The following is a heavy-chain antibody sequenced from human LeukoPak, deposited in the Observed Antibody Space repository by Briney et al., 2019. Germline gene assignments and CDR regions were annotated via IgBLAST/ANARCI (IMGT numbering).Heavy chain of an antibody. D-gene: IGHD6-13*01. V-gene: IGHV3-21*01. J-gene: IGHJ4*02. Sequence: PGGSLRLSCAASGFTFSSYSMNWVRQAPGKGLEWVSSISSSSSYIYHADSVKGRFTISRDNAKNSLYLQMKSLRAEDTAVYYCARDPYSSSWFDYWGQGTLVTVSS. CDR3: ARDPYSSSWFDY. CDR1: GFTFSSYS. CDR2: ISSSSSYI.